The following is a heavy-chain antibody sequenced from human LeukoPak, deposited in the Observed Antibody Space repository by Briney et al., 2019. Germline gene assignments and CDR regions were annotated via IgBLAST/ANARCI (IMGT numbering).Heavy chain of an antibody. CDR2: ISSSDNTI. J-gene: IGHJ4*02. CDR3: ARVHRGYSYGRPDY. D-gene: IGHD5-18*01. CDR1: GFTFSGYE. Sequence: PGGSLRLSCAASGFTFSGYEMNWVRQAPGKGLEWVSYISSSDNTIHYADSVKGRFTISRDNAKSSLYLEMNSLRDEDTAVYYCARVHRGYSYGRPDYWGQGTLVTVSS. V-gene: IGHV3-48*03.